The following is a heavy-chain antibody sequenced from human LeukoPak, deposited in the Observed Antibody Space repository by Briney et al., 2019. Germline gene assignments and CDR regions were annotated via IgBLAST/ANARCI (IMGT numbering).Heavy chain of an antibody. V-gene: IGHV3-11*04. Sequence: GGSLRLSCAASGFTFSDYYMSWIRQAPGKGLEWVSYISSSGSTIYYADSVKGRFTISRDNAKNSLYLQMNSLRAEDTAVYYCARVPARIAAAVINWFDPWGQGTLVTVSS. CDR1: GFTFSDYY. J-gene: IGHJ5*02. CDR3: ARVPARIAAAVINWFDP. CDR2: ISSSGSTI. D-gene: IGHD6-13*01.